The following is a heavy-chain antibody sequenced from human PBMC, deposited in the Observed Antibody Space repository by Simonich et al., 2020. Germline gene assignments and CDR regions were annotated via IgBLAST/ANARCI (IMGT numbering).Heavy chain of an antibody. V-gene: IGHV4-34*01. D-gene: IGHD3-9*01. J-gene: IGHJ5*02. Sequence: QVQLQQWGAGLLKPSETLSLTCAVYGGSFSGYYWSWIRQPPGRGREWIGEINHSGSTNYNPSLKSRVTISVDTSKNQFSLKLSSVTAADTAVYYCARCCLVNYDILTGYHNWFDPWGQGTLVTVSS. CDR2: INHSGST. CDR3: ARCCLVNYDILTGYHNWFDP. CDR1: GGSFSGYY.